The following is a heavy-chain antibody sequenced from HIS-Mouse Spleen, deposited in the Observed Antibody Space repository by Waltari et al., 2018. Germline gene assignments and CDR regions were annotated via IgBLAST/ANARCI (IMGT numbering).Heavy chain of an antibody. CDR1: GFTFSSYG. D-gene: IGHD1-26*01. CDR2: ISYDGSNK. V-gene: IGHV3-30*18. CDR3: AKVNSGSYYFDY. J-gene: IGHJ4*02. Sequence: QVQLVESGGGVVQPGRSLRLSCAASGFTFSSYGMHWVRQAPGKGLGWVPVISYDGSNKDYADAGKGRFTISRDNSKNTLYLQMNSLRAEDTAVYYCAKVNSGSYYFDYWGQGTLVTVSS.